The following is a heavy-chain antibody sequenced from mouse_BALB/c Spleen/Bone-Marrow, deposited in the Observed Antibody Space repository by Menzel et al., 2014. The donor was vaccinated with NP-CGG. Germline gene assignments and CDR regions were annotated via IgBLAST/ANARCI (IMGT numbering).Heavy chain of an antibody. CDR2: IWADGST. CDR1: GFSFNTSG. V-gene: IGHV2-9*02. J-gene: IGHJ1*01. D-gene: IGHD2-2*01. Sequence: VQLQQSGPGLVAPSQSLSITCTVSGFSFNTSGVHWVRQPPGKGLEWLGLIWADGSTNYNSALMSRLSISKDNSKSQVFLKMNSLQTDDTAMYYCARDGYYGYFDVWGAGTTDTVSS. CDR3: ARDGYYGYFDV.